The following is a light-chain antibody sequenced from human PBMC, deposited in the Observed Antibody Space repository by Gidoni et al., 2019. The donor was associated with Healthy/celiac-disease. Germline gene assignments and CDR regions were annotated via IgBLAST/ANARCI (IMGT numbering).Light chain of an antibody. CDR2: DAS. Sequence: EIVLTQSPGTLSLSPGERATLPCRASQSVSSSYLAWYQQKPGQAPRLLIYDASSRATGIPVRFSGSGSGTDFTLTISRLEPEDFAVYYCQQYGSSPYTFGQGTKLEIK. CDR3: QQYGSSPYT. V-gene: IGKV3-20*01. CDR1: QSVSSSY. J-gene: IGKJ2*01.